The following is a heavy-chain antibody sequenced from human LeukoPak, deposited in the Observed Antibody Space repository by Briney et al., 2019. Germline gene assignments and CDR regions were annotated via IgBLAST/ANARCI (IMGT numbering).Heavy chain of an antibody. J-gene: IGHJ4*02. CDR3: ARVIGGNGFGPNDY. Sequence: ASVKVSCKASGYTFTGYYMHWVRQAPGQGLEWMEWINPNSGGTNYAQKFQGRVTMTRDTSISTAYMELSRLRSDDTAVYYCARVIGGNGFGPNDYWGQGTLVTVSS. D-gene: IGHD4-23*01. CDR1: GYTFTGYY. V-gene: IGHV1-2*02. CDR2: INPNSGGT.